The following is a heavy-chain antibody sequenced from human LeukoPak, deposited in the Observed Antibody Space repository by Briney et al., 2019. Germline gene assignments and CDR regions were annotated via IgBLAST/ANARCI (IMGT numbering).Heavy chain of an antibody. D-gene: IGHD5-18*01. V-gene: IGHV1-2*02. CDR2: INPNSGGT. CDR1: GYTFTGYY. CDR3: ATTSGYRGVVAYYYYGMDV. J-gene: IGHJ6*02. Sequence: ASVTVSCKASGYTFTGYYMHWVRQAPGQGLEWMGWINPNSGGTNYAQKFQGRVTMTRDTSISTAYMELSRLRSDDTAVYYCATTSGYRGVVAYYYYGMDVWGQGTTVTVSS.